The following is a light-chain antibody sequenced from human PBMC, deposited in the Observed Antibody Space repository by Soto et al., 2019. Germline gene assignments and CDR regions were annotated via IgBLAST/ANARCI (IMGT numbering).Light chain of an antibody. CDR1: QTINGY. J-gene: IGKJ4*01. CDR3: HQTYTMPFS. V-gene: IGKV1-39*01. CDR2: ATS. Sequence: DIQMTQSPSSLSASVGDTVTITCRASQTINGYLNWFQWRPGKAPQLLLYATSTLYAGVPSRFSGSGSGSEFTLTISSLQPEDLATYFCHQTYTMPFSFGGGTKVDIK.